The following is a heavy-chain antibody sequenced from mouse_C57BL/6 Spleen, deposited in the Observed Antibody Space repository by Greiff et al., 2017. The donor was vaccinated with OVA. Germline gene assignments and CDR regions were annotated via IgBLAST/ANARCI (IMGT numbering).Heavy chain of an antibody. V-gene: IGHV1-52*01. CDR1: GYTFTSYW. J-gene: IGHJ3*01. CDR3: GRDRDYGSRPWFAY. Sequence: QVQLQQPGAELVRPGSSVKLSCKASGYTFTSYWMHWVKQRPIQGLEWIGNIDPSDSETHYNQKFKDKATLTVDKSSSTAYMQLSSLTSEDSAVYYSGRDRDYGSRPWFAYWGQGTLVTVSA. D-gene: IGHD1-1*01. CDR2: IDPSDSET.